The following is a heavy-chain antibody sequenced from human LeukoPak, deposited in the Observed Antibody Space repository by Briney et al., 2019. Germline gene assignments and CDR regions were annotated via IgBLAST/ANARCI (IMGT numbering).Heavy chain of an antibody. CDR2: IGPTGTDR. V-gene: IGHV3-21*01. CDR1: GFTFSSCG. J-gene: IGHJ4*02. CDR3: ASIVVVAAASDY. Sequence: PGGSLRLSCAASGFTFSSCGFNWVRQAPGKGLEWVSSIGPTGTDRYYADSVRGRFTISRDNAKNSMYLQMDSLRAEDTAVYYCASIVVVAAASDYWGQGTLVTVSS. D-gene: IGHD2-15*01.